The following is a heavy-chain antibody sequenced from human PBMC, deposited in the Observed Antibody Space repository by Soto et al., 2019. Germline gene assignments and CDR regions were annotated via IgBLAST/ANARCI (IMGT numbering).Heavy chain of an antibody. CDR3: ARINFDYYDSSGYSRWFDP. V-gene: IGHV4-59*12. CDR2: IYYSGST. CDR1: GGSISSYY. J-gene: IGHJ5*02. D-gene: IGHD3-22*01. Sequence: SETLSLTCTVSGGSISSYYWSWIRQPPGKGLEWIGYIYYSGSTNYNPSLKSRVTISVDRSKNQFSLKLSSVTAADTAVYYCARINFDYYDSSGYSRWFDPWGQGTLVTVSS.